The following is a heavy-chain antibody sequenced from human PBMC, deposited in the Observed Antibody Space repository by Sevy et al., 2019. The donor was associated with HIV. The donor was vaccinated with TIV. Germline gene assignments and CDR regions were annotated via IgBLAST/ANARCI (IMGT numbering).Heavy chain of an antibody. CDR2: ISSSSSYI. CDR1: GFTFSSYS. J-gene: IGHJ6*02. Sequence: GGSLRLSCAASGFTFSSYSMNWVRQAPGKGLEWVSSISSSSSYIYYADSVKGRFTISRDNAKNSLYLQMNSLTAEDTAVYYCARDHVVVEPLANYGMDVWGQGTTVTVSS. CDR3: ARDHVVVEPLANYGMDV. V-gene: IGHV3-21*04. D-gene: IGHD2-2*01.